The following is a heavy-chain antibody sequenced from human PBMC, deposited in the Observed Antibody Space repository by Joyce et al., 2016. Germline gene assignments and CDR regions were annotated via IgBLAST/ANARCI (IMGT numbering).Heavy chain of an antibody. CDR1: GLTFSDYS. D-gene: IGHD1-14*01. J-gene: IGHJ4*02. Sequence: EVQLVESGGGLVQPGGSLRLSCVASGLTFSDYSMNWVRQAPGKGLEWVSYINSGSSSIYYAASVKGRFTISSDNAKNSLYLQMNSLGAEDTAVYYCAVRTRTYSFDCWGQGTLVTVSS. CDR3: AVRTRTYSFDC. V-gene: IGHV3-48*04. CDR2: INSGSSSI.